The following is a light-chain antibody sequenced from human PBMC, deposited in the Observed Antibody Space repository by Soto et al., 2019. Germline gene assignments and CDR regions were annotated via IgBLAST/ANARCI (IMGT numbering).Light chain of an antibody. CDR3: SAYTGSSXLYV. V-gene: IGLV2-14*01. Sequence: QSLLSQPASVSGSPVQSITISCTGTSGDIGSRYYFCWYQQHPGKYPKLMIYEVTNRPSGVSNRFSGSKSGNTASLTISGLQTEDEADYYCSAYTGSSXLYVVGTGTKVXV. CDR1: SGDIGSRYY. J-gene: IGLJ1*01. CDR2: EVT.